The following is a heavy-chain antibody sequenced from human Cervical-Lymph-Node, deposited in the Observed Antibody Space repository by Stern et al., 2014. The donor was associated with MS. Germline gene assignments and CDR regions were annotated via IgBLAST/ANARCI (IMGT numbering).Heavy chain of an antibody. V-gene: IGHV3-30-3*01. Sequence: VQLVDSGGGLVQPGRTLRLSCVASGFTFSTSAMHWVRQAPGKGLELVAFVTYEGTQRNSTDSVKARFTISQDNYKNTLYLPMNSLRDEDTAVYFCARGGRGVGLEYWGQGALVTVSS. D-gene: IGHD3-10*01. CDR1: GFTFSTSA. J-gene: IGHJ4*02. CDR2: VTYEGTQR. CDR3: ARGGRGVGLEY.